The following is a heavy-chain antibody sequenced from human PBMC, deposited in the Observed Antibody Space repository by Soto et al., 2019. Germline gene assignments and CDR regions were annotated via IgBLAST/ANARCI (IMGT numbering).Heavy chain of an antibody. V-gene: IGHV1-69*13. CDR1: GGTFSSYA. J-gene: IGHJ6*02. Sequence: SVKVSCKASGGTFSSYAISWVRQAPGQGLEWMGGIIPIFGTANYAQKFQGRVTITADESTSTAYMELSSLRSEDTAVYYCARDIREFVAARRYYYYGMDVWGQGTTVTVSS. CDR3: ARDIREFVAARRYYYYGMDV. D-gene: IGHD6-6*01. CDR2: IIPIFGTA.